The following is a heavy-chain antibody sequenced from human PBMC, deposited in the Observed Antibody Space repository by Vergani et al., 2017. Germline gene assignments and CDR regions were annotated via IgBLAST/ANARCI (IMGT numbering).Heavy chain of an antibody. CDR1: GSSISSGDYY. CDR3: ARGNTMIVVVTSEGSWFDP. V-gene: IGHV4-30-4*01. Sequence: QVQLQESGPGLVKPSQTLSLTCTVSGSSISSGDYYWSWIRQPPGKGLEWIGYIYYSGSTYYNPSLKSRVTISVDTSKNQFSLKLSSVTAADTAVYYCARGNTMIVVVTSEGSWFDPWGQGTLVTVSS. D-gene: IGHD3-22*01. CDR2: IYYSGST. J-gene: IGHJ5*02.